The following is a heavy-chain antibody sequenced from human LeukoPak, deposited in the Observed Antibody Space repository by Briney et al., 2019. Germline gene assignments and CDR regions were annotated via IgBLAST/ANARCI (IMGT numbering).Heavy chain of an antibody. CDR3: ARSIAVAEPFDH. CDR1: GFIFSDYY. J-gene: IGHJ4*02. Sequence: PGGSLTLSCAASGFIFSDYYMSWIRQAPGKGLEWVSYISPSGLTIYYADSVRGRFTISRDNAKNSLSLQMNSLRAEDTAVYFCARSIAVAEPFDHWGQGTLVPVSS. CDR2: ISPSGLTI. V-gene: IGHV3-11*01. D-gene: IGHD6-19*01.